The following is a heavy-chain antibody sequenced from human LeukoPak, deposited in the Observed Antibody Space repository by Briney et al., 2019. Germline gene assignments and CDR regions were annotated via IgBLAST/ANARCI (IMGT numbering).Heavy chain of an antibody. J-gene: IGHJ4*02. CDR1: GGTFSSYA. D-gene: IGHD2-15*01. V-gene: IGHV1-69*13. Sequence: SVKVSCKASGGTFSSYAISWVRQAPGQGLEWMGGIIAIFGTANYAQKFQGRVTITADESTSTAYMELSSLRSEDTAVYYCARGWCSGGSCYSGFDYWGQGTLVTVSS. CDR3: ARGWCSGGSCYSGFDY. CDR2: IIAIFGTA.